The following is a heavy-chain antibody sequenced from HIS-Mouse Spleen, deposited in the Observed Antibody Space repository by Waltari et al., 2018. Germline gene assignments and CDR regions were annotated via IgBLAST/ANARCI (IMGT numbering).Heavy chain of an antibody. Sequence: QVQLQESGPGLVKPSETLSLTCTVSGYSIRSGYYVGWLRQPPGKGLEWIGSIYHSGSTYYNPSLKSRVTISVDTSKNQFSLKLSSVTAADTAVYYCARADDFWSGSFDYWGQGTLVTVSS. V-gene: IGHV4-38-2*02. CDR3: ARADDFWSGSFDY. D-gene: IGHD3-3*01. CDR2: IYHSGST. CDR1: GYSIRSGYY. J-gene: IGHJ4*02.